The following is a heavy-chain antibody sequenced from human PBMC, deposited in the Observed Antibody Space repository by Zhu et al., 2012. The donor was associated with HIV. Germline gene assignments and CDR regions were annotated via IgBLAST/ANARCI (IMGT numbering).Heavy chain of an antibody. J-gene: IGHJ4*02. CDR2: IYYSGST. V-gene: IGHV4-59*11. CDR3: ARDQADYFDY. CDR1: GGSISSHY. Sequence: QVQLQESGPGLVKPSETLSLTCTVSGGSISSHYWSWIRQPPGKGLEWIGYIYYSGSTNYNPSLKSRVTISVDTSKNQFSLKLSSVTAADTAVYYCARDQADYFDYWGQGTLVTVSS.